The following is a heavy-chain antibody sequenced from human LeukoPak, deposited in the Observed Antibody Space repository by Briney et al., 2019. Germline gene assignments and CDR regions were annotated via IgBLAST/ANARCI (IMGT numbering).Heavy chain of an antibody. CDR3: ARSSGPSRYSSSSGADY. CDR2: IIPILGIA. Sequence: GASVKVSCKASGGTFSSYAISWVRQAPGQRLEWMGRIIPILGIANYAQKFQGRVTITADKSTSTAYMELSSLRSEDAAVYYCARSSGPSRYSSSSGADYWGQGTLVTVSS. D-gene: IGHD6-6*01. V-gene: IGHV1-69*04. J-gene: IGHJ4*02. CDR1: GGTFSSYA.